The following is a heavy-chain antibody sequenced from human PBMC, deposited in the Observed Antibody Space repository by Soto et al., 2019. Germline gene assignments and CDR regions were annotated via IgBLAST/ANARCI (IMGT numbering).Heavy chain of an antibody. V-gene: IGHV3-74*01. CDR1: GFTFSSDW. CDR3: TRDRRGPQHYFDY. CDR2: INTDGSDT. Sequence: GGYLRLSCAASGFTFSSDWMHWVRQAPGKGLVWVSRINTDGSDTSYADSVKGRFTISRDNAKNMLYLQMNSLRAEDTAVYYFTRDRRGPQHYFDYCGQGNMVIVSS. D-gene: IGHD3-10*01. J-gene: IGHJ4*02.